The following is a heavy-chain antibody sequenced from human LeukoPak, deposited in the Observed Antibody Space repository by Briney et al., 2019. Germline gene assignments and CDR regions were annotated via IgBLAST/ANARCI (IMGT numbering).Heavy chain of an antibody. J-gene: IGHJ4*02. CDR2: INHSGST. Sequence: SETLSLTCAVYGGSFSGYYWSWIRQPPGKGLEWIGEINHSGSTNYNPSLKSRVTISVDTSKNQFSLKLSSVTAADTAVYYCAGVRGYDILTGPYYFDYWGQGTLVTVSS. D-gene: IGHD3-9*01. CDR3: AGVRGYDILTGPYYFDY. V-gene: IGHV4-34*01. CDR1: GGSFSGYY.